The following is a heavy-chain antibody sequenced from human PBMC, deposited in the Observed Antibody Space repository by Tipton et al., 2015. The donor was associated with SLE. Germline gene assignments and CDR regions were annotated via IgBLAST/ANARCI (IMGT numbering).Heavy chain of an antibody. Sequence: TLSLTCAVYGGSFSGYYWTWIRQPPGKGLEWIGEINHSGSTNYNPSLKSRVTISVDTSKNQFSLKLDSVTAADTAVYYCARHANFDFDHWGQGTLVIVSA. CDR3: ARHANFDFDH. J-gene: IGHJ4*02. V-gene: IGHV4-34*01. CDR1: GGSFSGYY. CDR2: INHSGST.